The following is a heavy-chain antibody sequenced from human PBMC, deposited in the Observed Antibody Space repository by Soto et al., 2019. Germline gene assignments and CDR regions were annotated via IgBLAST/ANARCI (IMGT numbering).Heavy chain of an antibody. CDR2: IIPISGTA. CDR3: ARSQGSSTSLEIYYYYYYGMDV. CDR1: GGTFSSYA. Sequence: QVQLVQSGAEVKKPGSSVKVSCKASGGTFSSYAISWVRQAPGQGLEWMGGIIPISGTANYAQKCQGRVTITADESTSTAYMELSSLRSEDTAVYYCARSQGSSTSLEIYYYYYYGMDVWGQGTTVNVSS. J-gene: IGHJ6*02. V-gene: IGHV1-69*01. D-gene: IGHD2-2*01.